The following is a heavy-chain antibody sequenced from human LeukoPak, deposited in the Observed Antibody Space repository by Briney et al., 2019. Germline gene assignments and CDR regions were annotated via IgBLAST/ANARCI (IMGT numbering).Heavy chain of an antibody. CDR3: AREGPLPHY. Sequence: GGSLRLSCAACGFTFSNYEMQWVRQVPGKGLEWVSYISSSGGTIYHTDSVKGRFTVSRDNAKNSLYLQMNSLRAEDTAMYYCAREGPLPHYWGQGTLVTVSS. CDR2: ISSSGGTI. V-gene: IGHV3-48*03. J-gene: IGHJ4*02. CDR1: GFTFSNYE. D-gene: IGHD3-16*02.